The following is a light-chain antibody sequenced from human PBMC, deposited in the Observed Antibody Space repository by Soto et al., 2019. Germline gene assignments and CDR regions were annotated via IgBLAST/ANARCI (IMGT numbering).Light chain of an antibody. V-gene: IGKV3-20*01. Sequence: EIVLTQSPGTLSLSPGERATLSCRASQSVSSSYLAWYQQEPGQAPRLLIYGASSRATCIPDRFSGSGSGTDFTRTISRLEPEYFAVYYCQQYGSSPRYTFGQGPKLEIK. J-gene: IGKJ2*01. CDR3: QQYGSSPRYT. CDR1: QSVSSSY. CDR2: GAS.